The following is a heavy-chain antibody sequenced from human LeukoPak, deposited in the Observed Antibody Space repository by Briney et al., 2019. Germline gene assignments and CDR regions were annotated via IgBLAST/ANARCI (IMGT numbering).Heavy chain of an antibody. CDR2: IIPIFGTA. V-gene: IGHV1-69*01. D-gene: IGHD2-2*01. Sequence: ASVKVSCKASGGTFSSYAISWVPQAPGQGLEWMGGIIPIFGTANYAQKFQGRVTITADESTSTAYMELSSLRSEDTAVYYCARVLGYCSSTSCSAPYFDYWGQGTLVTVSS. J-gene: IGHJ4*02. CDR1: GGTFSSYA. CDR3: ARVLGYCSSTSCSAPYFDY.